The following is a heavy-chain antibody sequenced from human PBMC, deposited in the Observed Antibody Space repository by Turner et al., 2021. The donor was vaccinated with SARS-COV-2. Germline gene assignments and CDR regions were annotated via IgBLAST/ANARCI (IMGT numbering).Heavy chain of an antibody. Sequence: QVQLVQSGAEVKKPGASVKVSCKASGYTFTGYYMHWVRQAPGQGLEWMGWINPNSGGTNYAQKFQGRVTMTRDTSISTAYMELSRLRSDDTAVYYCARGKQLVHPYNYYGMDVWGQGTTVTVSS. CDR1: GYTFTGYY. D-gene: IGHD6-6*01. J-gene: IGHJ6*02. CDR3: ARGKQLVHPYNYYGMDV. CDR2: INPNSGGT. V-gene: IGHV1-2*02.